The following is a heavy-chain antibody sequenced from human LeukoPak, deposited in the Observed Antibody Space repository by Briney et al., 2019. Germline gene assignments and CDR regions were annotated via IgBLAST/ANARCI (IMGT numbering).Heavy chain of an antibody. CDR3: ARRATYYYGSGFRSAFDI. Sequence: GGSLRLSCAASGFTFSSYAMHWVRQAPGKGLEWVAAISHDGSNKYSADSVKGRFTISRDNAKNSLYLQMNSLRAEDTAVYYCARRATYYYGSGFRSAFDIWGQGTMVTVSS. CDR1: GFTFSSYA. V-gene: IGHV3-30*04. J-gene: IGHJ3*02. D-gene: IGHD3-10*01. CDR2: ISHDGSNK.